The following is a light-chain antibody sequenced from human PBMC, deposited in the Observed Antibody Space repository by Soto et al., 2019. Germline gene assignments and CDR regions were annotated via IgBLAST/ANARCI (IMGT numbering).Light chain of an antibody. CDR3: QQLGA. CDR1: QSVSSY. CDR2: DFS. Sequence: VLTQSPCTLSLSTGERAILSCRASQSVSSYLAWYQQKPGQAPRLLIYDFSNRATGIPARFSGSGSGTDFTLTISSLEPEDFAVYYCQQLGAFGGGTKV. J-gene: IGKJ4*01. V-gene: IGKV3-11*01.